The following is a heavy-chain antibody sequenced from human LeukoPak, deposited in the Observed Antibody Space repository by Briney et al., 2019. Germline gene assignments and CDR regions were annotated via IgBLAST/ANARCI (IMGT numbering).Heavy chain of an antibody. CDR3: ATQSITLVVVISPFDY. D-gene: IGHD3-22*01. Sequence: GGSLRVSCAASGLTFSNFPMHWVRQAPGKGLEWVALIQDDGATTNYVDSVRGRFTISRDNSKSTVYLQMNSLKPDDTAVYYCATQSITLVVVISPFDYWGQGTLVTVSS. J-gene: IGHJ4*02. V-gene: IGHV3-30*02. CDR2: IQDDGATT. CDR1: GLTFSNFP.